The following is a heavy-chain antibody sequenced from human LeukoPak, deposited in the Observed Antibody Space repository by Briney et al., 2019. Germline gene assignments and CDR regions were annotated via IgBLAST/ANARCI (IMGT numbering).Heavy chain of an antibody. CDR3: ARDGGTTGTRLQIDY. D-gene: IGHD1-1*01. Sequence: SETLSLTCAVYGGSFSGYYWSWIRQPPGKGLEWIGEINHSGSTNYNPSLKSRVTISVDTSKNQFSLKLSSVTAADTAVYYCARDGGTTGTRLQIDYWGQGTLVTVSS. V-gene: IGHV4-34*01. CDR1: GGSFSGYY. J-gene: IGHJ4*02. CDR2: INHSGST.